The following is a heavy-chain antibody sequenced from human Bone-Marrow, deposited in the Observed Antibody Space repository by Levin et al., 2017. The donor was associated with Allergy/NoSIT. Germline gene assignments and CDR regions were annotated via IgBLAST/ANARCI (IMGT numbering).Heavy chain of an antibody. Sequence: PGGSLRLSCEASGITLNNHGVHWVRQAPGKGLEWVAVISYDANNKLYADSVKGRFTISRDNSENTVFLQMNSLRPEDTAVYYCAKDRSWTGYYPDAFDIWGQGTMVTVSS. D-gene: IGHD3/OR15-3a*01. V-gene: IGHV3-30*18. CDR1: GITLNNHG. CDR3: AKDRSWTGYYPDAFDI. J-gene: IGHJ3*02. CDR2: ISYDANNK.